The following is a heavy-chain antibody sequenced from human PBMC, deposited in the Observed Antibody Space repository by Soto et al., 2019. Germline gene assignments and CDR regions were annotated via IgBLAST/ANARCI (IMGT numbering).Heavy chain of an antibody. D-gene: IGHD6-13*01. V-gene: IGHV3-7*03. Sequence: GGSLRLSCAASGFTFSSYWMSWVRQAPGKGLEWVANIKQDGSEKYYVDSVKGRFTISRDNAKNSLYLQMNSLRAEDTAVYYCARDQSVTAGTFPSELDYWGQGTLVTVSS. CDR1: GFTFSSYW. J-gene: IGHJ4*02. CDR2: IKQDGSEK. CDR3: ARDQSVTAGTFPSELDY.